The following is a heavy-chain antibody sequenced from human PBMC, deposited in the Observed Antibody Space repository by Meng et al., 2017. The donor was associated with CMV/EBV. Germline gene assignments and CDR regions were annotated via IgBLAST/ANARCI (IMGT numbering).Heavy chain of an antibody. J-gene: IGHJ5*02. CDR3: ARGVVTMIVVYDP. Sequence: LQLQESGPGLVEPSEPLSLTCTVLGGSISRSSYYWGWIRQHPGKGLEWIGSIYYSGSTYYNPSLKSRVTISVDTSKNQFSLKLSSVTAADTAVYYCARGVVTMIVVYDPWGQGTLVTVSS. CDR1: GGSISRSSYY. D-gene: IGHD3-22*01. V-gene: IGHV4-39*07. CDR2: IYYSGST.